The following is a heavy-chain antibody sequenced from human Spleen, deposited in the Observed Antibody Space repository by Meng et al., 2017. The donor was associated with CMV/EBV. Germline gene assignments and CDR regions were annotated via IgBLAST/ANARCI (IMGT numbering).Heavy chain of an antibody. CDR1: GFPFSNYG. CDR3: SSIGDGYMRADSNGMGV. CDR2: ITSTSTTI. J-gene: IGHJ6*02. V-gene: IGHV3-48*04. Sequence: GESLKISCAASGFPFSNYGMNWVRQAPGKGLEGVSYITSTSTTIYYADSVKGRFTISRDNAALYLQMNSLRAEDTAVYYCSSIGDGYMRADSNGMGVWGQGTTVTVSS. D-gene: IGHD5-24*01.